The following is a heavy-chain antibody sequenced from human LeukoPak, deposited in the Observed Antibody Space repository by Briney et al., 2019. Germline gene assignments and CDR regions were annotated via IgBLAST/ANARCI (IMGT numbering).Heavy chain of an antibody. Sequence: GGSLRLSCAASGFTFSSYAMSWVRQAPGKGLEWVSAISGSGGSTYYADSVKGRFTISRDNSKNTLYLQMNSLRVEDTAVYYCATPLDYYDRSDSHQGGDWGQGTLVTVSS. D-gene: IGHD3-22*01. V-gene: IGHV3-23*01. CDR2: ISGSGGST. J-gene: IGHJ4*02. CDR1: GFTFSSYA. CDR3: ATPLDYYDRSDSHQGGD.